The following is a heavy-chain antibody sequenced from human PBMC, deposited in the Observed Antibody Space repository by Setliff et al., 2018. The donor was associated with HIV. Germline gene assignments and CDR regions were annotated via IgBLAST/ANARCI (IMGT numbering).Heavy chain of an antibody. CDR1: GGSIRSHY. Sequence: ETLSLTCSVSGGSIRSHYWGWIRQPAGKGLEWIGRIDTSGSTTYNPSLKSRVTMSVDTSKNQFSLKLSSVTAADTAVYYCARPYCSTTSCFDGWFDPWGQGTLVT. CDR3: ARPYCSTTSCFDGWFDP. V-gene: IGHV4-4*07. J-gene: IGHJ5*02. D-gene: IGHD2-2*01. CDR2: IDTSGST.